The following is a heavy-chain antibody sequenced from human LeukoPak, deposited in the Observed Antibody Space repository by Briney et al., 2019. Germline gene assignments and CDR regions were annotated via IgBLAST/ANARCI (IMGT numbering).Heavy chain of an antibody. CDR3: ARVNGEQWLVFDY. V-gene: IGHV4-59*01. Sequence: SETLSLTCTVPGGSISSYYWSWIRQPPGKGLEWIGYIYYSGSTNYNPSLKSRVTISVDTSKNQFSLKLSSVTAADTAVYYCARVNGEQWLVFDYWGQGTLVTVSS. CDR2: IYYSGST. J-gene: IGHJ4*02. CDR1: GGSISSYY. D-gene: IGHD6-19*01.